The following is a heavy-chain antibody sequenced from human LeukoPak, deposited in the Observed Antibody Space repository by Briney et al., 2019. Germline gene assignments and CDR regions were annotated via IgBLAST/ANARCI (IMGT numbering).Heavy chain of an antibody. CDR2: ISYDGSNK. CDR1: GFTFSSYG. Sequence: GGSLRLSCAASGFTFSSYGMHWVRQAPGKGLQWVAVISYDGSNKYYADSVKGRFTISRDNAKNTLYLQMNSLRADDTAVYYCARDRRVRGFDPWGQGTLVTVSS. CDR3: ARDRRVRGFDP. J-gene: IGHJ5*02. V-gene: IGHV3-30*03.